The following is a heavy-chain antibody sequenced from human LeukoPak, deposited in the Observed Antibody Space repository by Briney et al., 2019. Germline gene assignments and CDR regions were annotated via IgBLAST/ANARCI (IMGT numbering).Heavy chain of an antibody. CDR1: GFTVDDYG. CDR3: ARGIDY. V-gene: IGHV3-20*04. CDR2: TNWNGGST. Sequence: GVSLTLSCAASGFTVDDYGMSWLRQAPGKGLEWVSATNWNGGSTHYADSVKGRFTISRDTSKNMVFLQMNSLRVEDTAVYYCARGIDYWGRGPLVTVSS. J-gene: IGHJ4*02.